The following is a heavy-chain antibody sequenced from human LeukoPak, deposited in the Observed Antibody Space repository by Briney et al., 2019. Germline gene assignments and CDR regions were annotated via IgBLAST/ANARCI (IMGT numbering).Heavy chain of an antibody. Sequence: GGSLRLSCAASGFTFSSYSMNWVRQAPGKGLEGVSYISSSGSTIYYADSVKGRFTISRDNAKNSLYLQMNSLRAEDTAVYSCAKDYIYGGWGNAFDIWGQGTVVTVSS. CDR2: ISSSGSTI. CDR1: GFTFSSYS. CDR3: AKDYIYGGWGNAFDI. V-gene: IGHV3-48*01. D-gene: IGHD5-18*01. J-gene: IGHJ3*02.